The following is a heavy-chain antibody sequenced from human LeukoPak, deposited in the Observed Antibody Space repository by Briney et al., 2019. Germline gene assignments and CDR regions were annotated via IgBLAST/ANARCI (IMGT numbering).Heavy chain of an antibody. CDR2: MNPNSGNT. Sequence: ASVKVSCKASGYTFTSYDMNLVRQATGQGLEWMGWMNPNSGNTGYAQKFQGRVTITRNTSISTAYMELSSLRSEDTAVYYCARGLYGDYVFDPWGQGTLVTVSS. V-gene: IGHV1-8*03. CDR3: ARGLYGDYVFDP. CDR1: GYTFTSYD. J-gene: IGHJ5*02. D-gene: IGHD4-17*01.